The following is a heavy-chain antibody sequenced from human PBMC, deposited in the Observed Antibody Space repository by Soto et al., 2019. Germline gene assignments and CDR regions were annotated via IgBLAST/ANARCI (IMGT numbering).Heavy chain of an antibody. CDR1: GFTFRSYG. Sequence: GGSLRLSCAASGFTFRSYGMTWVRQAPGKGLEWVSAITGSGGSTYYADSVKGRFTISRDNAKNSLYLQMNSLRDEDTAVYYCARSMGNFIAVAPGDYWGQGTLVTVSS. V-gene: IGHV3-23*01. J-gene: IGHJ4*02. D-gene: IGHD6-19*01. CDR2: ITGSGGST. CDR3: ARSMGNFIAVAPGDY.